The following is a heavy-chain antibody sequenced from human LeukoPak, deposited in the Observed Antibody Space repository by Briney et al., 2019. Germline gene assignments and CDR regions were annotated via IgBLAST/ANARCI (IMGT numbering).Heavy chain of an antibody. J-gene: IGHJ6*02. V-gene: IGHV1-18*01. CDR1: GYTFTSYG. Sequence: VASVKVSCTASGYTFTSYGISWVRQAPGQGLEWMGWISAYNGNTNYAQKLQGRVTMTTDTSTSTAYMELRSLRSDDTAVYYCARGPDLGYCSGGSCYSIYYYYGMDVWGQGTTVTVSS. D-gene: IGHD2-15*01. CDR2: ISAYNGNT. CDR3: ARGPDLGYCSGGSCYSIYYYYGMDV.